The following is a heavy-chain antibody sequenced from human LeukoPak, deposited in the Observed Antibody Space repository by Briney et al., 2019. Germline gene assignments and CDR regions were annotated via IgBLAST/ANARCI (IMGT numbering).Heavy chain of an antibody. J-gene: IGHJ4*02. V-gene: IGHV3-23*01. CDR2: VSSSGGST. D-gene: IGHD3-10*01. CDR1: GFTFSGYA. Sequence: GGSLRLSCAASGFTFSGYAMTWVRQAPGKGLEWVSSVSSSGGSTYYADSVKGRFTISRDNSKNTLYLQMNSLRAEDTAIYYCAKDLVTGSLDYWGQGTLVTVSS. CDR3: AKDLVTGSLDY.